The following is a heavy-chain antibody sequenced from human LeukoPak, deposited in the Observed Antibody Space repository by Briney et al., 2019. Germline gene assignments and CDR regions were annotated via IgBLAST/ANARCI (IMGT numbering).Heavy chain of an antibody. Sequence: GGSLRLSCAAPGFTFCSQAMSWVRQAPGKGLEWVSSISGSGGTTYYADSVKGRFTISRDNSNNTLYMQMNSLRAEDTAVYYCAKDPFNYGPFDSWGQGTLVTVSS. D-gene: IGHD3-10*01. CDR2: ISGSGGTT. V-gene: IGHV3-23*01. CDR3: AKDPFNYGPFDS. CDR1: GFTFCSQA. J-gene: IGHJ4*02.